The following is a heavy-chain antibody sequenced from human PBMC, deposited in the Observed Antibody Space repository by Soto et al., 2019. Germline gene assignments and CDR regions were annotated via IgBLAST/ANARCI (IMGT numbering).Heavy chain of an antibody. CDR3: ARGPSISIYSSGWGIDY. D-gene: IGHD6-19*01. V-gene: IGHV4-34*01. J-gene: IGHJ4*02. Sequence: PSETLSLTCAVYGGSFSGYYWSWIRQPPGKGLEWIGEINHSGSTNYNPSLKSRVTISVDTSKNQFSLKLSSVTAADTAVYYCARGPSISIYSSGWGIDYWGQGTLVTVSS. CDR1: GGSFSGYY. CDR2: INHSGST.